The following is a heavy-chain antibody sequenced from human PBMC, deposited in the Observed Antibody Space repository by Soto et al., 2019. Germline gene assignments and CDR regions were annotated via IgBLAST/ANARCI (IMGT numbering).Heavy chain of an antibody. J-gene: IGHJ4*02. CDR2: IYYSGST. Sequence: SETLSLTCTVSGGPISSGGYYWSWIRQHPGKGLEWIGYIYYSGSTYYNPSLKSRVTISVDTSKNQFSLKLSSVTAADTAVYYCARDEKVWVGGVIVPRAFDYWGQGTLVTVSS. CDR3: ARDEKVWVGGVIVPRAFDY. CDR1: GGPISSGGYY. D-gene: IGHD3-16*02. V-gene: IGHV4-31*03.